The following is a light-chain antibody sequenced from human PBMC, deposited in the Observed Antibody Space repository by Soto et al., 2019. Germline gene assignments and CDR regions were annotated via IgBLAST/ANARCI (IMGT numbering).Light chain of an antibody. Sequence: QSALTQPASVSGSPGQSITISCTGTSSDVGGSNYVSWYQQHPGKAPKLIIYGVNNRPSGVSTRFSGSKSGNTASLTISGLQAEDEADYYCISYTGTNTLVVFGGGTKVTVL. CDR2: GVN. J-gene: IGLJ2*01. CDR1: SSDVGGSNY. V-gene: IGLV2-14*01. CDR3: ISYTGTNTLVV.